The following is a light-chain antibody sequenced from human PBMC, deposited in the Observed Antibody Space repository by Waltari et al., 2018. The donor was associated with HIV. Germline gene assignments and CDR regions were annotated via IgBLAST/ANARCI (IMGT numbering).Light chain of an antibody. V-gene: IGLV1-40*01. J-gene: IGLJ1*01. CDR2: GDT. Sequence: QSVLRQPPSVSGAAGQRITISCTGSSSNIGAGYDVNWYQHLPGTAPKLLIYGDTTRPSGVPDRFSGSKSGPSASLAITGLQAEDEADYYCQSYDNSLRSSVVFGGGTKVIVL. CDR1: SSNIGAGYD. CDR3: QSYDNSLRSSVV.